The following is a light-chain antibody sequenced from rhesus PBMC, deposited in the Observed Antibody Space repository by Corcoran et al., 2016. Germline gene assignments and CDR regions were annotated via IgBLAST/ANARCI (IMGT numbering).Light chain of an antibody. CDR3: QVWDRGSGRYI. CDR1: NIGSKN. V-gene: IGLV3-29*01. CDR2: YDS. Sequence: SYDVTQPRSVSVSPGQTASITCGADNIGSKNVHWYQQKPAQAPVLVIYYDSDRPSGIPERFSGSNSGNTATLTISGVEAGDEADYFCQVWDRGSGRYIFGGETRLTVL. J-gene: IGLJ1*01.